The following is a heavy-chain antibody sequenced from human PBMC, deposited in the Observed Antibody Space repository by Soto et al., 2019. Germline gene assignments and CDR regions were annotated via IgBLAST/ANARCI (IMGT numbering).Heavy chain of an antibody. Sequence: QVQLVESGGGVVQPGRSLRLSCAASGFTFSSYAMHWARQAPGKGLEWVAVIWYDGSNKYYADSVKGRFTISRDNSKSTRYLQMDSLRAEDTAVYYCARGDLRRGYGMDVWGQGTTVTVSS. V-gene: IGHV3-30*04. D-gene: IGHD3-3*01. CDR2: IWYDGSNK. CDR1: GFTFSSYA. J-gene: IGHJ6*02. CDR3: ARGDLRRGYGMDV.